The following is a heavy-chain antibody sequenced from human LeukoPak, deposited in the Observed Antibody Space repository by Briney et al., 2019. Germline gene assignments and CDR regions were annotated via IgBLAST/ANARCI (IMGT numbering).Heavy chain of an antibody. D-gene: IGHD3-22*01. CDR3: ARHDSSGPYNAFDI. J-gene: IGHJ3*02. CDR1: GGSISSYY. CDR2: IYYSGST. V-gene: IGHV4-59*08. Sequence: SETLSLTCTVSGGSISSYYWIWIRQPPGKGLEWIGYIYYSGSTNYNPSLKSRVTISVDTSKNQFSLKLSSVTAAEAAVYYCARHDSSGPYNAFDIWGQGTMVTVSS.